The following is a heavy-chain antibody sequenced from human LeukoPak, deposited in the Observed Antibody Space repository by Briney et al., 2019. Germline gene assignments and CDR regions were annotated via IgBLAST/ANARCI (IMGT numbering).Heavy chain of an antibody. J-gene: IGHJ4*02. CDR1: GFTFSTYA. Sequence: PGGSLRLSCAASGFTFSTYAMSWVRQAPGKGLEWVSVISGSGGKTYYADSVKGRFTISRDNSKNTLYLQMNSLRAEDTAVYYCAKEITKTSFRPGKATVTKGYFDYWGQGTLVTVSS. CDR2: ISGSGGKT. CDR3: AKEITKTSFRPGKATVTKGYFDY. V-gene: IGHV3-23*01. D-gene: IGHD4-17*01.